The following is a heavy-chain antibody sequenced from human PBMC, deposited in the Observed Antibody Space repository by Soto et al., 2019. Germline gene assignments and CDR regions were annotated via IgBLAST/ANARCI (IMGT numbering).Heavy chain of an antibody. CDR2: ISWNSGSI. J-gene: IGHJ6*03. V-gene: IGHV3-9*01. D-gene: IGHD4-17*01. Sequence: PGGSLRLSCAASGLTFDDYAMHWVRQAPGKGLEWVSGISWNSGSIGYADSVKGRFTISRDNAKNSLYLQMNSLRAEDTALYYCAKDDYGDYRYMDVWGKGTTVTVSS. CDR1: GLTFDDYA. CDR3: AKDDYGDYRYMDV.